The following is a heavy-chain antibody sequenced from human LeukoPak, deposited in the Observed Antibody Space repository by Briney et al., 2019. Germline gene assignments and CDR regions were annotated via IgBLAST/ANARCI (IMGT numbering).Heavy chain of an antibody. D-gene: IGHD3-10*01. J-gene: IGHJ4*02. CDR1: GFTFINYG. V-gene: IGHV3-30*02. CDR3: AKVLQAQSNGLLNILWWLH. CDR2: IRYDGTNK. Sequence: PGGSLRLSCAASGFTFINYGIHWVRQAPGKGLEWVAFIRYDGTNKYYADSVKGRFTISRDNSKNTLYLQMNSLRAEDTAVYYCAKVLQAQSNGLLNILWWLHWGQGTLVTVSS.